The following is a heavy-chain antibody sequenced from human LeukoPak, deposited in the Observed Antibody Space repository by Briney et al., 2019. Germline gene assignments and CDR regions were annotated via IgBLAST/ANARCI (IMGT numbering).Heavy chain of an antibody. J-gene: IGHJ4*02. Sequence: SETLSLTCTVSGGSISTYYWNWIRQPPGKGLEWIGYIYYSGSTNYNPSLKSRVTISVGTSKNQFSLKLSSVTAADTAVYYCARSSYGSGTEFFDYWGQGTLVTVSS. CDR3: ARSSYGSGTEFFDY. CDR2: IYYSGST. D-gene: IGHD3-10*01. CDR1: GGSISTYY. V-gene: IGHV4-59*12.